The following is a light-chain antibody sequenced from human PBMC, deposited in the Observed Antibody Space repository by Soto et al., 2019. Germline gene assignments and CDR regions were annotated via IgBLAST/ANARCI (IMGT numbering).Light chain of an antibody. V-gene: IGKV3-15*01. J-gene: IGKJ1*01. Sequence: EIVMTQSPATLSVSPGERATLSCRASQSVSSNLAWYQQKPGQAPRLLIYGASTRATGIPARFSGSGSGTEFTLXISSLQSEDFPVYYCQQYNNWPPWTFGQGTKVEIK. CDR1: QSVSSN. CDR3: QQYNNWPPWT. CDR2: GAS.